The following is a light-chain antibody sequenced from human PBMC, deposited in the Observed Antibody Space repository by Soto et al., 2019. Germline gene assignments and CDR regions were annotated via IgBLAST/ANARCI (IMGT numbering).Light chain of an antibody. J-gene: IGLJ1*01. CDR1: SSDVSDYNY. CDR3: SSYTSSSPYV. CDR2: EVS. Sequence: QSVLTQPASVSGSPGQSIAISCTGTSSDVSDYNYVSWYQQHPGKAPKLMISEVSNRPSGISDRFSGSKSGNTASLIISGLQPEDEADYYCSSYTSSSPYVFGTGTKVTVL. V-gene: IGLV2-14*01.